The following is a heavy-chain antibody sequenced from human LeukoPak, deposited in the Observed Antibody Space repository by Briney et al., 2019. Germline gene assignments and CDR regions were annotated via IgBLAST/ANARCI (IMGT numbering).Heavy chain of an antibody. Sequence: SVKVSCKASGGTFSSYAISWVRQAPGQGLEWMGGIIPIFGTANYAQKFQGRVTITADESTSTAYMELSSLRSEDTAVYYCARDGGSGYFPGDYWGQGTLVTVSS. CDR3: ARDGGSGYFPGDY. J-gene: IGHJ4*02. CDR2: IIPIFGTA. CDR1: GGTFSSYA. V-gene: IGHV1-69*13. D-gene: IGHD3-22*01.